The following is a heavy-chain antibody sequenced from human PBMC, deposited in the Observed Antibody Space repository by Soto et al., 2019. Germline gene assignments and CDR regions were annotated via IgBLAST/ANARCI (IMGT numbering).Heavy chain of an antibody. V-gene: IGHV3-30*19. J-gene: IGHJ4*02. CDR2: TSYDGNNK. CDR1: GFRFKSFV. CDR3: ARWGTTGGFDL. D-gene: IGHD3-16*01. Sequence: QVQLVESGGGVVQPGASLRLSCAASGFRFKSFVMHWVRQAPGKGLEWVAFTSYDGNNKDYGDSVKGRFTVSRDKSQNTLHLQMDFLRPEDTALYYWARWGTTGGFDLWGQGTLVSVSS.